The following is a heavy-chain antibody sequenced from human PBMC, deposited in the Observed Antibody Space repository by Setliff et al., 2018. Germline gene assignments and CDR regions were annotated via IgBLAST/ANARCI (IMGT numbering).Heavy chain of an antibody. CDR1: GYAFTTYY. Sequence: AAVTVSCKASGYAFTTYYMHWVRQAPGQGLEWIGVINPSDCSTTYAQKFQGRVTITRDTSTNTVYMQLGSLRSEDTAVYYCARENMAKNFWGEHSDYWGQGTQVTVSS. D-gene: IGHD3-3*01. CDR3: ARENMAKNFWGEHSDY. CDR2: INPSDCST. J-gene: IGHJ4*02. V-gene: IGHV1-46*01.